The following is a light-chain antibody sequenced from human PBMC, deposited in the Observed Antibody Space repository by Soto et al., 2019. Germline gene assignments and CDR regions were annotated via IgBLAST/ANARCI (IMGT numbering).Light chain of an antibody. CDR2: PPS. CDR3: QQSYSIPLT. V-gene: IGKV1-39*01. Sequence: DIEFTQSPSSLSSSVGDRVTITCRASQRINTYMNWYQHKPGKAPNLLIFPPSTLQSGVPSRFSGSGSGTDFTLTISSLQPEDFATYYCQQSYSIPLTFGGGTRWIS. CDR1: QRINTY. J-gene: IGKJ4*01.